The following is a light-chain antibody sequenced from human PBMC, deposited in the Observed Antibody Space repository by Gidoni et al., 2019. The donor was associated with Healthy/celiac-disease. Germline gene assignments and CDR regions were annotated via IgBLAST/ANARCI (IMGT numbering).Light chain of an antibody. J-gene: IGLJ2*01. Sequence: QSPLTQPRSVCGSPGQSVTISCTGTSSDVGGYNYVSWYQQHPGKAPKLMIYDVTKRPSGVPDRFSGSKSGNTASLTISGLQAEDEADYYCCSYAGSYTLVFGGGTKLTVL. CDR2: DVT. V-gene: IGLV2-11*01. CDR3: CSYAGSYTLV. CDR1: SSDVGGYNY.